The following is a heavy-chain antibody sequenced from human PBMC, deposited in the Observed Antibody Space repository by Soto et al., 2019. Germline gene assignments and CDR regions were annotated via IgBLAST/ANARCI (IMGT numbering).Heavy chain of an antibody. J-gene: IGHJ5*02. CDR2: ISAYNGNT. CDR1: GYTFTSYG. Sequence: QVQLVQSGAEVKKPGASVKVSCKASGYTFTSYGINWVRQAPGQGLEWMGWISAYNGNTNYAQRPQGRVTMTTDTSTNNAHMEMGSPGSEDQAVYLWAGEGRTARVGRWFDPWGPGNLVTVSS. D-gene: IGHD6-6*01. V-gene: IGHV1-18*01. CDR3: AGEGRTARVGRWFDP.